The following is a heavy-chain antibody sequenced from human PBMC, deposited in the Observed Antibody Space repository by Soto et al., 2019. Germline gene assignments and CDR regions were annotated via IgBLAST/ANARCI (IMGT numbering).Heavy chain of an antibody. V-gene: IGHV3-7*02. CDR1: GFTFSTFW. Sequence: EIQMVESGGGLVQPGGSLRLSCAASGFTFSTFWMFWMRQAPGKGLEWVATIKQDGSEERYVDSVKGRFTISRDNAKRSRPLQMDSVRVEDRSEYLFAVATRSLIDYWGQGTLVPVSS. CDR2: IKQDGSEE. D-gene: IGHD5-12*01. J-gene: IGHJ4*02. CDR3: AVATRSLIDY.